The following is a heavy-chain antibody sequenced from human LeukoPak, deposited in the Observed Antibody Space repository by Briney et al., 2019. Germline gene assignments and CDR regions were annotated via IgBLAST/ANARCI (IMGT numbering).Heavy chain of an antibody. CDR1: GYTFTGYF. V-gene: IGHV1-2*02. J-gene: IGHJ5*02. Sequence: ASVKVSCKASGYTFTGYFMRWVRQAPGQGLEWMGWINVNSGATKYAQKFQGRVTMTRDTSVSTAYMDLSSLRSDDTAVYYCAADNTGNPPYDPWGQGTLVTVSS. CDR3: AADNTGNPPYDP. CDR2: INVNSGAT. D-gene: IGHD2-8*02.